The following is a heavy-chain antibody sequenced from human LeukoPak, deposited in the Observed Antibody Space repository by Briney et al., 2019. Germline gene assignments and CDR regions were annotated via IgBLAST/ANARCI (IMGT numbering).Heavy chain of an antibody. V-gene: IGHV3-30*04. CDR2: ISSDGRIQ. CDR1: GFTFSIYA. J-gene: IGHJ4*02. Sequence: GGSLRLSCAASGFTFSIYAMHWVRQAPGKGLEWVAFISSDGRIQYYAYSVKGRFIISRDNSKNTLFLQMNGLRDEDTAVYYCDPHDSASQFWGQGTLVTVSS. D-gene: IGHD6-6*01. CDR3: DPHDSASQF.